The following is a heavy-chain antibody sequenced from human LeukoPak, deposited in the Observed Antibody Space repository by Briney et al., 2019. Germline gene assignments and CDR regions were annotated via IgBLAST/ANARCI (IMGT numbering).Heavy chain of an antibody. J-gene: IGHJ4*02. CDR2: ISGTGSST. V-gene: IGHV3-23*01. Sequence: GGSLTLSCAASGFTFSRHAMTWVRPAPGKGLEWVSGISGTGSSTYYADSVKGRFTISRDISKNTLLLQMNSLRAEDTAVYYCAKSMGMALAGTWLDYWGQGTLVTVSS. D-gene: IGHD6-19*01. CDR1: GFTFSRHA. CDR3: AKSMGMALAGTWLDY.